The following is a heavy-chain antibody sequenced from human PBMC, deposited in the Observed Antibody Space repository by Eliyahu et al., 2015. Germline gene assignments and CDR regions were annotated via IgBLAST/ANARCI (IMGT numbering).Heavy chain of an antibody. Sequence: TFSSYAMHWVRQAPGKGLEWVAVISYDGSNKYYADSVKGRFTISRDNSKNTLYLQMNSLRAEDTAVYYCARVQQWLVQTNYGMDVWGQGTTVTVSS. CDR3: ARVQQWLVQTNYGMDV. D-gene: IGHD6-19*01. CDR1: TFSSYA. CDR2: ISYDGSNK. V-gene: IGHV3-30-3*01. J-gene: IGHJ6*02.